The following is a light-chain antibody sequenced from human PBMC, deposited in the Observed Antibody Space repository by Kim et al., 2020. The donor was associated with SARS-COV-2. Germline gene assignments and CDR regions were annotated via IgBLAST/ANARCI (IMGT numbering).Light chain of an antibody. CDR2: AAS. J-gene: IGKJ2*01. CDR3: QQSHSTPYT. V-gene: IGKV1-39*01. CDR1: QTISTF. Sequence: GDRVTITCRASQTISTFLNWYQQKPGKAPKLLISAASSLASGVPSRFSGSGSGTDFTLTISSLQPEDFATYYCQQSHSTPYTFGQGTKLEI.